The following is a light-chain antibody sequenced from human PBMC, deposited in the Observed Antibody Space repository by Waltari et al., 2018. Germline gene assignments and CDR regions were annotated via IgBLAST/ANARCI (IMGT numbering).Light chain of an antibody. Sequence: QLVLTQSPSASASPRASVKLTCTLSGGHSGYAIAWHQQHPEKGPRFLMKVTSDGRQNKGDGIPDRFSGSSSGAERYLTISSLQSEDEADYYCQTWASGLYVFGTGTKVTVV. V-gene: IGLV4-69*01. CDR1: GGHSGYA. CDR2: VTSDGRQ. CDR3: QTWASGLYV. J-gene: IGLJ1*01.